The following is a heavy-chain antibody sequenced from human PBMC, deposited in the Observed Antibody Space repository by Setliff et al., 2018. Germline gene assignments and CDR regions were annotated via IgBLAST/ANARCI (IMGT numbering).Heavy chain of an antibody. CDR1: GGSISSSSYY. J-gene: IGHJ4*02. V-gene: IGHV4-39*01. CDR3: ARQNGKWDDTMGDY. CDR2: IYYSGST. Sequence: SETLSFTCTVSGGSISSSSYYWGWIRQPPGKGLEWIGSIYYSGSTYYNPSLKSRVTISVDTSKNQFSLKLSSVTAADTAVYYCARQNGKWDDTMGDYWGQGTLVTVSS. D-gene: IGHD1-26*01.